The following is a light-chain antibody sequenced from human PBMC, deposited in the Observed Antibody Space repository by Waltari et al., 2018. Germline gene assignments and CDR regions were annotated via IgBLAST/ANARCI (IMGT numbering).Light chain of an antibody. CDR2: VGTGGIVG. CDR1: SGYSDYK. Sequence: QPVLTQPPSASASLGASVTLTCTLSSGYSDYKVDWYQQRPGKGPRFVMRVGTGGIVGSKGEGIPDRFSVLGSGLNRYLTIKNIQEEDESDYHCGADHGSGSNFVSVFGGGTKLTVL. CDR3: GADHGSGSNFVSV. J-gene: IGLJ2*01. V-gene: IGLV9-49*01.